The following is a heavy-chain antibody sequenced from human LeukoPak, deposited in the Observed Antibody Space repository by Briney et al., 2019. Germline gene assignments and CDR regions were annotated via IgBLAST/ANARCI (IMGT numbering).Heavy chain of an antibody. Sequence: PSETLSLTCSVSGDSISLSFYYWGWIRQPPGKALEWIGSVYYSGTTSYNPSLKSRVTISVDMSKNHFSLRLRSVTAADTAVYYCARVLDYYGSGSRDFDYWGQGILVTVSS. CDR1: GDSISLSFYY. D-gene: IGHD3-10*01. CDR3: ARVLDYYGSGSRDFDY. V-gene: IGHV4-39*02. J-gene: IGHJ4*02. CDR2: VYYSGTT.